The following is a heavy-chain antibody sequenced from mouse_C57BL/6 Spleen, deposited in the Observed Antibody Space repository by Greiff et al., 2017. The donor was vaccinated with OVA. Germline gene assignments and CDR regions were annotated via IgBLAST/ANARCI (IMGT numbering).Heavy chain of an antibody. CDR2: IDPETGGT. D-gene: IGHD2-5*01. CDR3: LYYSNDWYFDV. V-gene: IGHV1-15*01. J-gene: IGHJ1*03. CDR1: GYTFTDYE. Sequence: VQLQQSGAELVRPGASVTLSCKASGYTFTDYEMHWVKQTPVHGLEWIGAIDPETGGTAYNQKFKGKAILTADKSSSTAYMELRSLTSEDSAVYYSLYYSNDWYFDVWGTGTTVTVPS.